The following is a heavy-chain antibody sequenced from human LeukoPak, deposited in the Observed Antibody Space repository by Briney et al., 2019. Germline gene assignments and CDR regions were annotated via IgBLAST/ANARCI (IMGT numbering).Heavy chain of an antibody. D-gene: IGHD2-15*01. CDR2: ISSSSSYI. Sequence: GGSLRLSCAASGFTFSSYSMNWARQAPGKGLEWVSSISSSSSYIYYADSVKGRFTISRDNAKNSLYLQMNSLRAEDTAVYYCARIVGVGYFDYWGQGTLVTVSS. CDR1: GFTFSSYS. J-gene: IGHJ4*02. CDR3: ARIVGVGYFDY. V-gene: IGHV3-21*01.